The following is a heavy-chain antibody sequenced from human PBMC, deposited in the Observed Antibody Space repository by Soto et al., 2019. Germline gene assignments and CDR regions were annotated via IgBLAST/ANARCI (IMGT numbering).Heavy chain of an antibody. CDR3: ARHWSGNRPFDF. Sequence: QVQLQESGPGLVKPSGTLSLTCAVSGGSISSSNWWSWVRQPPGKGLEWIGEIYHSGSTSYNPFLKSSVTISVDKSKNRFPLNQSSVTAADTAVYYCARHWSGNRPFDFWGQGTLVTVSS. V-gene: IGHV4-4*02. CDR2: IYHSGST. D-gene: IGHD2-8*02. CDR1: GGSISSSNW. J-gene: IGHJ4*02.